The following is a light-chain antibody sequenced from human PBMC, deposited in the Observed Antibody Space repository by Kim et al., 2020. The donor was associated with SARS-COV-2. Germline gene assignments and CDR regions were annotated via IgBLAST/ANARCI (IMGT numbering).Light chain of an antibody. CDR2: GAS. CDR3: HQYSDWPPGDT. J-gene: IGKJ2*01. V-gene: IGKV3-15*01. CDR1: ESVSSN. Sequence: EIVMTQSPGTLSVSPGERATLSCRASESVSSNLAWYQQRSGQAPRLLIYGASTRATGVPARFSGSGSGTEFTLTISNLQSEDFAVYFCHQYSDWPPGDTFGQGIKLEI.